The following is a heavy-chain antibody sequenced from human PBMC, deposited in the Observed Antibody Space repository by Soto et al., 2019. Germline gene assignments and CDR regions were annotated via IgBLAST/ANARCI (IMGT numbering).Heavy chain of an antibody. V-gene: IGHV4-59*01. CDR1: GGSISSYY. Sequence: SETLSLTCTVSGGSISSYYWSWIRQPPGKGLEWIGYIYYSGSTNYNPSLKSRVTISVDTSKNQFSLKLSSVTAADTAVYYCARVEIAAAGTEDYYYYMDVWGKGTTVTVSS. CDR3: ARVEIAAAGTEDYYYYMDV. J-gene: IGHJ6*03. D-gene: IGHD6-13*01. CDR2: IYYSGST.